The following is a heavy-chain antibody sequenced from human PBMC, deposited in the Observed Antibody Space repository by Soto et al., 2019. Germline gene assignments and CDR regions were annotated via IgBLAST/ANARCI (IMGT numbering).Heavy chain of an antibody. J-gene: IGHJ3*02. D-gene: IGHD3-22*01. CDR3: ARSTYYYDSSGYFLGAFDI. Sequence: ASVKVSCKASGYTFTSYAMHWVRRAPGQRLEWMGWINAGNGNTKYPQKFQGRVTITRDTSASTAYMELSSLRSEDTAVYYCARSTYYYDSSGYFLGAFDIWGQGTMVTVSS. CDR1: GYTFTSYA. V-gene: IGHV1-3*01. CDR2: INAGNGNT.